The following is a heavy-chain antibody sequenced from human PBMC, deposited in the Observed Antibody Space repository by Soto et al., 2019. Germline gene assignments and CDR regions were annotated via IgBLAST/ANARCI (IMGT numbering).Heavy chain of an antibody. D-gene: IGHD2-2*03. V-gene: IGHV1-8*01. CDR1: GYTFTSYD. CDR3: ARASYLDPAFDI. Sequence: QVQLVQSGAEVKRPGASVKVSCKASGYTFTSYDFNLVRQAPGQGLEWMGWVNPNSGNTDYAQKFQGRVNMTRNTSLRTAYMELSSLRSEDTAVYYCARASYLDPAFDIWGQGTMVTVSS. J-gene: IGHJ3*02. CDR2: VNPNSGNT.